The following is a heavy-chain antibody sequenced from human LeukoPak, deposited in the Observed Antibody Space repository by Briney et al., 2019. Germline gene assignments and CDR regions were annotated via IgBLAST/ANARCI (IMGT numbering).Heavy chain of an antibody. Sequence: GGSLRLSCAASGFTFSSYWMHWVRQAPGKGLVWVSRINSDGSGTSYADSVKGRFTISRDNAKNTLYLQMNSLRAEDTAVYYCVTDDYGELFDYWGQGTLVTVSS. CDR3: VTDDYGELFDY. D-gene: IGHD4-17*01. J-gene: IGHJ4*02. CDR2: INSDGSGT. V-gene: IGHV3-74*01. CDR1: GFTFSSYW.